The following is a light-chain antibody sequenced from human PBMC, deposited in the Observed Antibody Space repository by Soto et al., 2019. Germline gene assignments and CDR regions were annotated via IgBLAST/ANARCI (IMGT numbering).Light chain of an antibody. J-gene: IGLJ1*01. CDR1: SSNIGGNS. CDR2: DDN. V-gene: IGLV1-51*01. Sequence: QSVMTHPPSVSAAPGQKVTISCSGSSSNIGGNSVSWYQQLPGTAPKLLIYDDNKRPSGIPDRFSGSKSGTSATLGITGFQTGDEADYYCGSWDSSLSAYVFGTATKLTVL. CDR3: GSWDSSLSAYV.